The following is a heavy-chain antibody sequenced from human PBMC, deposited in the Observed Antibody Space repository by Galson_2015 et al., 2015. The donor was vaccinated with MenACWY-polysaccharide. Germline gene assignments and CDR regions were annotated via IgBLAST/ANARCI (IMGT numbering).Heavy chain of an antibody. D-gene: IGHD2-2*01. CDR2: ISGDGAGI. J-gene: IGHJ5*02. CDR3: ARGGLPGAMDL. V-gene: IGHV3-9*01. Sequence: SLRLSCAASGFTFDDYAMHWVRQAPGKGLEWISGISGDGAGIGYADSVKGRFTISRDNAKNSLSLQMNRLRGDDTAGYYCARGGLPGAMDLWGQGTLVTVSS. CDR1: GFTFDDYA.